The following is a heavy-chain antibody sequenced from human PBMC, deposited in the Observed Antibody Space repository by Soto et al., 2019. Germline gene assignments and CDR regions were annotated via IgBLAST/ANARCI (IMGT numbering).Heavy chain of an antibody. CDR1: GFAFSFFE. CDR3: ARGYDILTGPIDY. D-gene: IGHD3-9*01. V-gene: IGHV3-48*03. J-gene: IGHJ4*02. CDR2: IRSSSNTK. Sequence: GGSLRLSCAVSGFAFSFFEMNWVRQAPGKGLEWIAYIRSSSNTKLYADSVRGRFTISRDNANNLLSLQMNDLRVEDAAVYYCARGYDILTGPIDYWGQGSLVTVSS.